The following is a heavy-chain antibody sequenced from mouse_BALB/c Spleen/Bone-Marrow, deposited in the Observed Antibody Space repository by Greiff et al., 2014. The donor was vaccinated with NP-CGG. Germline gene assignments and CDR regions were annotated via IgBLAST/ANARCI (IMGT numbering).Heavy chain of an antibody. CDR3: VRNPYGNYAMDY. Sequence: VKLQESGPGLVAPSQSLSITCTVSGFSLTSYGVHWVRQPPGRGLEWLVVIWSDGNTTYNSALKSRLSISKDNSKSQVFLKMNSLQTDDTAMYYCVRNPYGNYAMDYWGQGTSVTVSS. CDR1: GFSLTSYG. D-gene: IGHD2-10*02. V-gene: IGHV2-6*02. J-gene: IGHJ4*01. CDR2: IWSDGNT.